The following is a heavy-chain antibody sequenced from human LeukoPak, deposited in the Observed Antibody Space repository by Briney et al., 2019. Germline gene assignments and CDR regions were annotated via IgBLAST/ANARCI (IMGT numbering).Heavy chain of an antibody. CDR1: GFTLGSHG. V-gene: IGHV3-33*01. D-gene: IGHD1-26*01. Sequence: GGSLRPSCAPSGFTLGSHGTDWVRQVQGKGLGWVAVIWSDGSNKYYADSVKGPFTSSRDNSKNTLYLQMNSLRAEDTAVYYCARDGPGRWWELLRLRAFDIGDQGTMVTVSS. J-gene: IGHJ3*02. CDR3: ARDGPGRWWELLRLRAFDI. CDR2: IWSDGSNK.